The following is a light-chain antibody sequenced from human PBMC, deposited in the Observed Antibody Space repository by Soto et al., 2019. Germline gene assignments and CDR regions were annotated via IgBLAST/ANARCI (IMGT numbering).Light chain of an antibody. CDR1: SSNIGAGYD. V-gene: IGLV1-40*01. J-gene: IGLJ3*02. Sequence: QSVLTQPPSVSGAPGQRVTISCTGSSSNIGAGYDVHWYQQLPGTAPKLLIYGNNNRPSGVPDRFSGSKSGTSASLAITGLQAEDDDDYYCQSYDSGLSARVFGGGTKLTVL. CDR3: QSYDSGLSARV. CDR2: GNN.